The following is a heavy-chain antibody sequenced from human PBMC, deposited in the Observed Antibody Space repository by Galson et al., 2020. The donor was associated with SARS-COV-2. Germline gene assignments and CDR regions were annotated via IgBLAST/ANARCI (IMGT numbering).Heavy chain of an antibody. D-gene: IGHD3-22*01. Sequence: GESLKISCAASGFTFTSYVMHWVRQAPGKGLEWVAIMSYDGTDTFYADSVNGRFTISRDNSKNTVYLQMNSLRGEDTAVYYCAAAQTSAYHNVYYWGQGTPVAISS. CDR2: MSYDGTDT. J-gene: IGHJ4*02. CDR3: AAAQTSAYHNVYY. CDR1: GFTFTSYV. V-gene: IGHV3-30*04.